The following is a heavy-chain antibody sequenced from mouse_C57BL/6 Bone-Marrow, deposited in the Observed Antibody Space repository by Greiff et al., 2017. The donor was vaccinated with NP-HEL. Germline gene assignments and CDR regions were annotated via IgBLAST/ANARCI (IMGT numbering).Heavy chain of an antibody. V-gene: IGHV5-9-1*02. CDR3: TRESLITTVVATDWYFDV. J-gene: IGHJ1*03. CDR2: ISSGGDYI. D-gene: IGHD1-1*01. Sequence: EVQRVESGEGLVKPGGSLKLSCAASGFTFSSYAMSWVRQTPEKRLEWVAYISSGGDYIYYADTVKGRFTISRDNARNTLYLQMSSLKSEDTAMYYCTRESLITTVVATDWYFDVWGTGTTVTVSS. CDR1: GFTFSSYA.